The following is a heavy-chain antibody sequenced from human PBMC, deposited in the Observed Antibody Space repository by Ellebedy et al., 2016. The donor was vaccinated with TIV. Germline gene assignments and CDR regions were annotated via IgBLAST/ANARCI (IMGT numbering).Heavy chain of an antibody. J-gene: IGHJ6*02. V-gene: IGHV3-15*01. CDR1: GFTFSNAW. D-gene: IGHD6-19*01. CDR2: IKSKTDGGTT. CDR3: TTPLAVAGTLYYYGMDV. Sequence: GESLKISXAASGFTFSNAWMSWVRQAPGKGLEWVGRIKSKTDGGTTDYAAPVKGRFTISRDDSKNTLYLQMNSLKTEDTAVYYCTTPLAVAGTLYYYGMDVWGQGTTVTVSS.